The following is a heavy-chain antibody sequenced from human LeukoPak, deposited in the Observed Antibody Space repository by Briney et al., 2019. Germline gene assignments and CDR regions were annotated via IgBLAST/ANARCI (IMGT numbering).Heavy chain of an antibody. CDR3: ARGRRGVRNWFDP. Sequence: SETLSLTCAVYGRSFSGYYWSWIRQPPGKGLEWIGEINHSGSTNYNPSLKSRVTISVDTSKNQFSLKLSSVTAADTAVYYCARGRRGVRNWFDPWGQGTLVTVSS. V-gene: IGHV4-34*01. CDR1: GRSFSGYY. CDR2: INHSGST. D-gene: IGHD3-10*01. J-gene: IGHJ5*02.